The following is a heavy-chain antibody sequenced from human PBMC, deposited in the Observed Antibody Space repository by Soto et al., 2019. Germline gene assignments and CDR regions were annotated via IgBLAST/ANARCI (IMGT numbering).Heavy chain of an antibody. Sequence: QVQLVQSGAEVKKPGASVKVSCKASGYTFTSYGINWVRQAPGQGLEWMGWISTYSGNTNYAQKIQGRVTMTTDTSTSTAYMELRSLRSDDTAVYYCARDRYYYETSGSNFIDYWGQGTLVTVSS. J-gene: IGHJ4*02. CDR3: ARDRYYYETSGSNFIDY. CDR2: ISTYSGNT. CDR1: GYTFTSYG. D-gene: IGHD3-22*01. V-gene: IGHV1-18*04.